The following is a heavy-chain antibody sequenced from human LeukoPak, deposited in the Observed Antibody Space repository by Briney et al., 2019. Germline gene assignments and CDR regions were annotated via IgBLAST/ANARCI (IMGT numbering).Heavy chain of an antibody. CDR2: IYSGGST. Sequence: GGSLRLSCAASGFTVSSNYMSWVRQAPGKGLEWVSVIYSGGSTYYADSVKGRFTISRDNSKNTLYLQMNSLRAEDTAVYYCARVLAILRDFDYWGQGTLVTVSS. J-gene: IGHJ4*02. V-gene: IGHV3-53*01. CDR1: GFTVSSNY. D-gene: IGHD4/OR15-4a*01. CDR3: ARVLAILRDFDY.